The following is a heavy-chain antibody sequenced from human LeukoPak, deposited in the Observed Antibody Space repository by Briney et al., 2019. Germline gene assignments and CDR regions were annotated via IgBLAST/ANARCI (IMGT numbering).Heavy chain of an antibody. Sequence: PGGSLRLSCAASGFTFSNYEMNWVRQAPGKGLEWVSYISSSGSMIYYADSVKGRFTISRDNSQSTLFLQMTSLRAEDTAVYYCAKQWVDCWGQGTLVTVSS. CDR3: AKQWVDC. CDR2: ISSSGSMI. J-gene: IGHJ4*02. CDR1: GFTFSNYE. V-gene: IGHV3-48*03. D-gene: IGHD1-26*01.